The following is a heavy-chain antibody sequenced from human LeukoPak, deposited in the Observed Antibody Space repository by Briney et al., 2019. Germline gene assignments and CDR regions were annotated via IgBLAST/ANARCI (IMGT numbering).Heavy chain of an antibody. D-gene: IGHD3-10*01. V-gene: IGHV4-34*01. CDR1: GGSFSGYY. CDR3: ARDRSGSGSYYRSYYFDY. Sequence: PSETLSLTCAVYGGSFSGYYWSWIRQPPGKGLEWIGEINHSGSTNYNPSLKSRVTISVSTSKNQFSLKLSSVTAADTAVYYCARDRSGSGSYYRSYYFDYWGQGTLVTVSS. CDR2: INHSGST. J-gene: IGHJ4*02.